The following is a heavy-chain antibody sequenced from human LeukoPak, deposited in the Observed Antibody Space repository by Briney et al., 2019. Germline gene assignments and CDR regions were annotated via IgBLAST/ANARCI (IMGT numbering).Heavy chain of an antibody. CDR3: ARGAYGSGSYYSNWFDP. J-gene: IGHJ5*02. D-gene: IGHD3-10*01. V-gene: IGHV1-2*06. CDR2: INPNSGGT. CDR1: GYTFTGYY. Sequence: ASVKVSCKASGYTFTGYYMHWVRQAPGQGLEWMGRINPNSGGTNYAQKLQGRVTMTRDTSISTAYMELSRLRSDDTAVYYCARGAYGSGSYYSNWFDPWGREPWSPSPQ.